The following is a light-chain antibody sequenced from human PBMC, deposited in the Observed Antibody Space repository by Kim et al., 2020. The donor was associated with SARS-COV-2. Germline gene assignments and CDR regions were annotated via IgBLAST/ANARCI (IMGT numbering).Light chain of an antibody. CDR3: QQYTNWPPYT. CDR1: QNVSSN. V-gene: IGKV3-15*01. Sequence: VSPGERATLSCRASQNVSSNLAWYQQKPGQAPRLLIYGASTRATGIPARFSGSGSGTEFTLTISSLQSEDFAVYYCQQYTNWPPYTFGQGTKLEI. J-gene: IGKJ2*01. CDR2: GAS.